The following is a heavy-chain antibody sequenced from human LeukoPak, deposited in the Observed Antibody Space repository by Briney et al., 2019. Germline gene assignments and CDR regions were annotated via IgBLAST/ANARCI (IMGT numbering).Heavy chain of an antibody. V-gene: IGHV4-59*01. J-gene: IGHJ5*02. Sequence: PSETLSLTCTVSGGSISSYYWSWIRQPPGKGLEWIGYIYYSGSPNYNPSLKSRVTISVDTSKNQFSLKLSSVTAADTAVYYCARDEYNWFDPWGQGTLVTVSS. CDR2: IYYSGSP. CDR1: GGSISSYY. CDR3: ARDEYNWFDP.